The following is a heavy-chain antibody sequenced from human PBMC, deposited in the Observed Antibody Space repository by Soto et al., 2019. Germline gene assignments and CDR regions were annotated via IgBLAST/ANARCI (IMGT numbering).Heavy chain of an antibody. CDR3: ARGRASWYWDF. J-gene: IGHJ4*01. CDR1: GYTLTNYV. CDR2: INAGTGNT. V-gene: IGHV1-3*01. D-gene: IGHD1-20*01. Sequence: ASVKVSFKTFGYTLTNYVIHWVRQAPGQGLEWMGWINAGTGNTKYSQKLQDRLTISRDTSAATAYLDLSRLASEDTAVYYCARGRASWYWDFWGPGTLVTVSS.